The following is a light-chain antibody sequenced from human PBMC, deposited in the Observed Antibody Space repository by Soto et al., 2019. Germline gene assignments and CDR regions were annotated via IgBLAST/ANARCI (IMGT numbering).Light chain of an antibody. V-gene: IGKV3-20*01. CDR2: GAS. CDR3: QHYGSSPPEFT. J-gene: IGKJ3*01. Sequence: EIVLTQSPGTLSLSPGERATLSCRASQSVSSNYLAWYQQRPGQAPRLLIFGASYTAAGTPDRFSGSGSGQDFIPTISRLEPEDFAVFYCQHYGSSPPEFTFGPGTKVDSK. CDR1: QSVSSNY.